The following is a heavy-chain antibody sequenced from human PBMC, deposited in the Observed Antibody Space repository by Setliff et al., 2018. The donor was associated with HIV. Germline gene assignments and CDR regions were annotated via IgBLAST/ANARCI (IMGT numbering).Heavy chain of an antibody. CDR1: GYTFTTYS. Sequence: ASVKVSCKASGYTFTTYSLHWVRQAPGQSLEWMGWINVGNGDSKYSQDLQGRITITRDTSANTAYMELSRLRSDDTAVYFCARGALLAVFDFDHWGHGTLGTSPQ. J-gene: IGHJ4*01. D-gene: IGHD3-10*01. V-gene: IGHV1-3*01. CDR2: INVGNGDS. CDR3: ARGALLAVFDFDH.